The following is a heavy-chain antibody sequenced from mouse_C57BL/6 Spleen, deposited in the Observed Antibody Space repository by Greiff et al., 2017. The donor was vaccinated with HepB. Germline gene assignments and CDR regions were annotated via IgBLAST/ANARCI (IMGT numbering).Heavy chain of an antibody. J-gene: IGHJ2*01. D-gene: IGHD2-5*01. CDR2: IYPSDSET. CDR3: ARSGDYSNSAY. CDR1: GYTFTSYW. V-gene: IGHV1-61*01. Sequence: QVQLKQPGAELVRPGSSVKLSCKASGYTFTSYWMDWVKQRPGQGLEWIGNIYPSDSETHYNQKFKDKATLTVDKSSSTAYMQLSSLTSEDSAVYYCARSGDYSNSAYWGQGTTLTVSS.